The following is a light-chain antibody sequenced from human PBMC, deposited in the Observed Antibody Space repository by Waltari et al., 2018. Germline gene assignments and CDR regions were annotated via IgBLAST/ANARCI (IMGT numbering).Light chain of an antibody. CDR3: SANAGNSNFV. V-gene: IGLV2-8*01. Sequence: QSALTQPPSASGSPRQPVTTSCTRVGGYQSVSWYQLHPGRAPKPRIYEGIKRPSGVPDRFSGSKSGNTASLTVSGLQAEDEAHYYCSANAGNSNFVFGTGTKVTVL. CDR2: EGI. J-gene: IGLJ1*01. CDR1: GGYQS.